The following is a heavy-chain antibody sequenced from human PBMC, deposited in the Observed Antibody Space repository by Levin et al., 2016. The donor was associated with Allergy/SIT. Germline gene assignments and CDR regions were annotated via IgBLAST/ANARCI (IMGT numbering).Heavy chain of an antibody. CDR3: ARVGYSGSYHPGDPDYYGMDV. Sequence: GGSLRLSCAASGFTFSSYSMNWVRQAPGKGLEWVSYISSSSSTIYYADSVKGRFTISRDNAKNSLYLQMNSLRAEDTAVYYCARVGYSGSYHPGDPDYYGMDVWGQGTTVTVSS. D-gene: IGHD1-26*01. CDR1: GFTFSSYS. CDR2: ISSSSSTI. J-gene: IGHJ6*02. V-gene: IGHV3-48*01.